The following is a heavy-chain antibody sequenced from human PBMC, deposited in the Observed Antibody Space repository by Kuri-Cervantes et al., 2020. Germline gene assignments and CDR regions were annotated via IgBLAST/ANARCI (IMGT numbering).Heavy chain of an antibody. J-gene: IGHJ4*02. CDR3: ARVNYYDSSGYYEGKRMFDY. CDR2: MNPNSGNT. CDR1: GYTFTSYD. Sequence: ASVKVSCKASGYTFTSYDINWVRQATGQGLERMGWMNPNSGNTGYAQKFQGRVTMTRNTSISTAYMELSSLRSEDTAVYYCARVNYYDSSGYYEGKRMFDYWGQGTLVTVSS. V-gene: IGHV1-8*01. D-gene: IGHD3-22*01.